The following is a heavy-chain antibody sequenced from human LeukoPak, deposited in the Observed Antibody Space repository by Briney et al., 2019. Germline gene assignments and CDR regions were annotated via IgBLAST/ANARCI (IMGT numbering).Heavy chain of an antibody. CDR3: ATDRGPYSSSWFRNWFDP. CDR2: IYYSGST. Sequence: SSETLSLTCTVSGGSISSYYWSWIRQPPGKGLEWIGYIYYSGSTNYNPSLKSRVTISVDTSKNQFSLKLSSVTAADTAVYYCATDRGPYSSSWFRNWFDPWGQGTLVTVSS. V-gene: IGHV4-59*01. CDR1: GGSISSYY. D-gene: IGHD6-13*01. J-gene: IGHJ5*02.